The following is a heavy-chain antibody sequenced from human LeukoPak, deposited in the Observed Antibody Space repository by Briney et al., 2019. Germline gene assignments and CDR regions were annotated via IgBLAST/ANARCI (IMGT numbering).Heavy chain of an antibody. Sequence: PSETLSLTCTVSGDSISSYYWSWIRQPPGKGLEWIGYIYYSGSTNYSPSLKSRVTISVDTSKKQFSLKLSSVTAADTAVYYCARSERIIMILGGAFDIWSQGTVVSVSS. CDR1: GDSISSYY. CDR2: IYYSGST. V-gene: IGHV4-59*08. J-gene: IGHJ3*02. CDR3: ARSERIIMILGGAFDI. D-gene: IGHD3-22*01.